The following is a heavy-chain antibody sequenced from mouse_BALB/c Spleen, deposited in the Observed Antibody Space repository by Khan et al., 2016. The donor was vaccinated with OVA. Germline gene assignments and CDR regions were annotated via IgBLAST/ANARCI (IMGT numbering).Heavy chain of an antibody. CDR1: GFSLSSYG. Sequence: QVQLKESGPGLVAPSESLSITCTVSGFSLSSYGVNWVRQPPGKGLEWLGVIWGDGSTNYHSGLKSRLTINKDNSKSQVFLKLNSLQTYDTATYYCAKFTPDYDSMDYWGQGTSVTVSS. CDR2: IWGDGST. V-gene: IGHV2-3*01. J-gene: IGHJ4*01. D-gene: IGHD1-1*01. CDR3: AKFTPDYDSMDY.